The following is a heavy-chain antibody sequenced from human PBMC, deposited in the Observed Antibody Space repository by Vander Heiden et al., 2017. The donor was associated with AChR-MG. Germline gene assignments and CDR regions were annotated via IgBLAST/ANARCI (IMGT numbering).Heavy chain of an antibody. CDR3: AREGGIYNWNGRAFDI. V-gene: IGHV1-69*01. D-gene: IGHD1-20*01. J-gene: IGHJ3*02. Sequence: QVQLVQSGAEVKKPGSSVKVSCKASGGTFSSYAISWVRQAPGQGLEWMGGIIPIFGTANDAQKFQGRVTITADESTSTAYMELSSLRSEDTAVYYCAREGGIYNWNGRAFDIWGQGTMVTVSS. CDR2: IIPIFGTA. CDR1: GGTFSSYA.